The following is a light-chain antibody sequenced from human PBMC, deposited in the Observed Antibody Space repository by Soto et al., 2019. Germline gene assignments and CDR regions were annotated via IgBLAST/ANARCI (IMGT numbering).Light chain of an antibody. V-gene: IGLV3-1*01. J-gene: IGLJ2*01. CDR2: EDN. CDR3: QAWDSSTVI. Sequence: SYELTQPPSVSVSPGQTASITCSGDNLGDKYACWYQQKPGQSPVLVIYEDNKRPSGIPERISGSNSGNTATLTISGTQAMDEADYYCQAWDSSTVIFGGGTKLTVL. CDR1: NLGDKY.